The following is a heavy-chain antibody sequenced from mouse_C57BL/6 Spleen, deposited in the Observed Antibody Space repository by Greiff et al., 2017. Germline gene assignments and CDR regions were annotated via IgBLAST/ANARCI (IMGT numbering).Heavy chain of an antibody. CDR2: IDPSDSYT. J-gene: IGHJ4*01. CDR3: ARGYSNFLYAMDY. CDR1: GYTFTSYW. D-gene: IGHD2-5*01. Sequence: QVQLQQPGAELVMPGASVKLSCKASGYTFTSYWMHWVKQRPGQGLEWIGEIDPSDSYTNYNQKFKGKSTLTVDKSSSTAYMQLSSLTSADSAVYYCARGYSNFLYAMDYWGQGTSVTVSS. V-gene: IGHV1-69*01.